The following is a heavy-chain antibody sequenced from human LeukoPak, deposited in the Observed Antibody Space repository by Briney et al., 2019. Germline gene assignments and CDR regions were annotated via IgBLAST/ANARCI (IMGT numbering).Heavy chain of an antibody. CDR3: ARNGWVRGAETDYYYYYYMDV. CDR2: INPNSGGK. CDR1: GYTFTGYY. V-gene: IGHV1-2*02. Sequence: GASVKVSCKASGYTFTGYYMHWVRQAPGQGLEWMGWINPNSGGKNYAQKFQGRVTMTRDTSISTAYMELSRLRSDDTAVYYCARNGWVRGAETDYYYYYYMDVWGKGTTVTVSS. D-gene: IGHD3-10*01. J-gene: IGHJ6*03.